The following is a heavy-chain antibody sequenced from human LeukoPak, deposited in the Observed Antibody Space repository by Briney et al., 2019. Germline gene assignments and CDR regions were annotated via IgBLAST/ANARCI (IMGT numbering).Heavy chain of an antibody. J-gene: IGHJ3*02. V-gene: IGHV4-39*01. Sequence: KASETLSLTCTVSGGSISSSSYYWGWIRQPPGKGLEWIGSIYYSGSTYYNPSLKSRVTISVDTSKNQFSLKLSSVTAADTAVYYCASLLNDAFDIWGQGTMVTVSS. CDR3: ASLLNDAFDI. CDR1: GGSISSSSYY. CDR2: IYYSGST.